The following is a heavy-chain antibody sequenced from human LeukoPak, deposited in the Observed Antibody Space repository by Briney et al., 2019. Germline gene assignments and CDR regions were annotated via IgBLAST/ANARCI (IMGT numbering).Heavy chain of an antibody. J-gene: IGHJ6*02. Sequence: GGSLRLSCAASGFTFSSYAMSWVRQAPGKGLEWVSAISGSGGSTYYADSVKGRFTISRDNSKNTLYLQMNSLRAEDTAVYYCARDGPSCSGGSCYYYYGMDVWGQGTTVTVSS. D-gene: IGHD2-15*01. CDR3: ARDGPSCSGGSCYYYYGMDV. CDR2: ISGSGGST. CDR1: GFTFSSYA. V-gene: IGHV3-23*01.